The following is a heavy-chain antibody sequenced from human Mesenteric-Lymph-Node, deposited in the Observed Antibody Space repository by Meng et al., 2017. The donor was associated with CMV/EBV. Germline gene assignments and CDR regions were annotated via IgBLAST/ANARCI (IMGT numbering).Heavy chain of an antibody. CDR1: GFTFSSYR. CDR3: VTYDFWSGYNDY. Sequence: GESLKISCAASGFTFSSYRMNWVRQAPGKGLEWVSSISSSGGYMFYADSVKGRFTISRDNTMNSLYLQMNSLRAEDTATFYCVTYDFWSGYNDYWGQGTLVTVSS. CDR2: ISSSGGYM. D-gene: IGHD3-3*01. J-gene: IGHJ4*02. V-gene: IGHV3-21*01.